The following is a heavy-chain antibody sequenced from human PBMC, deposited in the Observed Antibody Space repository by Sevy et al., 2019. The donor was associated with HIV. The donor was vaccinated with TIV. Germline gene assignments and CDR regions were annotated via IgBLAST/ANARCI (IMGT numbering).Heavy chain of an antibody. V-gene: IGHV4-59*01. D-gene: IGHD1-1*01. CDR1: GGSISSYY. CDR2: IYCSGST. Sequence: SETLSLTCTVSGGSISSYYWSWIRQPPGKGLEWIGYIYCSGSTNYNPSLKSRVTISVDTSKNQFSLKLSSVTAADTAVYYCARGTWGTVIDYWGQGTLVTVSS. CDR3: ARGTWGTVIDY. J-gene: IGHJ4*02.